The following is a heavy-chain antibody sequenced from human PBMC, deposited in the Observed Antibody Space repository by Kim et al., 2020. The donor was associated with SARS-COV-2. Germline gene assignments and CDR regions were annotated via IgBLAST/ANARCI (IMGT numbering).Heavy chain of an antibody. D-gene: IGHD1-1*01. CDR2: INPSGGST. V-gene: IGHV1-46*01. CDR1: GYTFTSYY. J-gene: IGHJ6*02. Sequence: ASVKVSCKASGYTFTSYYMHWVRQAPGQGLEWMGIINPSGGSTSYAQKFQGRVTMTRDTSTSTVYMELSSLRSEDTAVYYCARELEPRKYYYYGMDVWGQGTTVTVSS. CDR3: ARELEPRKYYYYGMDV.